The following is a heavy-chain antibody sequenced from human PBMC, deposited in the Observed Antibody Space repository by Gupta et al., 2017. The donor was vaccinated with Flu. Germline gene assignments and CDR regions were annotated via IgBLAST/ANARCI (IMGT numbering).Heavy chain of an antibody. D-gene: IGHD6-25*01. Sequence: NWMRQATGQGLEWMGWMSPSSGYTGYAQKFQGRVTMTRSTSISTAYMELSSLTSDDTAVYYCARGVAAGVDYWGQGTLVTVSS. V-gene: IGHV1-8*01. J-gene: IGHJ4*02. CDR3: ARGVAAGVDY. CDR2: MSPSSGYT.